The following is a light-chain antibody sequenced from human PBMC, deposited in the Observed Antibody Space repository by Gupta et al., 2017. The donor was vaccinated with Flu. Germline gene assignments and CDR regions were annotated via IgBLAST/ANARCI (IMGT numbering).Light chain of an antibody. CDR1: ISNIGINT. V-gene: IGLV1-44*01. CDR3: AVWDDSLNGWV. J-gene: IGLJ3*02. Sequence: SVLTQAPSAPGSLGHRVCISCAGSISNIGINTINWYQHLPGTAPKLLIYNFDQRPSGVPDRFSGSKSGTSASLAISGLQSEDEGDYYCAVWDDSLNGWVFGGGTKVIVL. CDR2: NFD.